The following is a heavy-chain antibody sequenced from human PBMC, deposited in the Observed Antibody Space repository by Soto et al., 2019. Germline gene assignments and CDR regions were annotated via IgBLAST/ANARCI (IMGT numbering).Heavy chain of an antibody. CDR3: ARHASRGYSSSWYFED. J-gene: IGHJ4*02. Sequence: ETLSLRCNVSGGSVSSSSYYWGWIRQAPGKGLEWIVSTYYSAGTYYNPSLKSRITTSMDASKNQFSLTVTSVTAADTAIYYCARHASRGYSSSWYFEDWGQGTPVTVSS. CDR2: TYYSAGT. V-gene: IGHV4-39*01. CDR1: GGSVSSSSYY. D-gene: IGHD6-13*01.